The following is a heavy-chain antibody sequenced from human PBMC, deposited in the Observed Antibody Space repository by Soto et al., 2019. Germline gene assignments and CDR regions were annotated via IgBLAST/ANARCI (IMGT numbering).Heavy chain of an antibody. V-gene: IGHV3-11*06. J-gene: IGHJ4*02. D-gene: IGHD6-13*01. Sequence: QVQLVESGGGLVKPGGSLRLSCAASGFTFSDYYMSWIRQAPGKGLEWVSYISSSSSYTNYADSVKGRFTISRDNAKNSVYLQMNSLRAEDTAVYFCARGIAASGSIYYFDYWGQGTLVTVSS. CDR2: ISSSSSYT. CDR3: ARGIAASGSIYYFDY. CDR1: GFTFSDYY.